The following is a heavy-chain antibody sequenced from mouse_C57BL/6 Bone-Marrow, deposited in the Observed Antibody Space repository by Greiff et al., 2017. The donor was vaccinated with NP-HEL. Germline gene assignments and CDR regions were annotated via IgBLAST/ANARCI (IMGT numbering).Heavy chain of an antibody. D-gene: IGHD1-1*01. CDR1: GYTFTSYW. J-gene: IGHJ2*01. CDR2: IDPSDSYT. V-gene: IGHV1-50*01. Sequence: VQLQQPGAELVKPGASVKLSCKASGYTFTSYWMQWVKQRPGQGLEWIGEIDPSDSYTNYNQKFKGKATLTVDTSSSTAYMQLSSLTSEDSAVYYCARRYYGSGYFDYWGQGTTLTVSS. CDR3: ARRYYGSGYFDY.